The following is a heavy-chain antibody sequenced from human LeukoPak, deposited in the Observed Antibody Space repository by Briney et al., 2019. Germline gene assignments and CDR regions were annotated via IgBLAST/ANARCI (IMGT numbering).Heavy chain of an antibody. V-gene: IGHV3-48*03. CDR3: ASAVGGYDSSGYMDV. J-gene: IGHJ6*04. D-gene: IGHD3-22*01. Sequence: GGSLRLSCAASGLSFSNYWMSWVRQAPGKGLEWVSYISSSGSTIYYADSVKGRFTISRDNAKNSLYLQMNSLRAEDTAVYYCASAVGGYDSSGYMDVWGKGTTVTISS. CDR1: GLSFSNYW. CDR2: ISSSGSTI.